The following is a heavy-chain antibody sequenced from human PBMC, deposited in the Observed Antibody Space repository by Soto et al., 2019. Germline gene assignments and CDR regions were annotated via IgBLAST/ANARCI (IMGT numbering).Heavy chain of an antibody. CDR2: ISGSGGST. D-gene: IGHD3-3*01. CDR1: GFTFSSYA. V-gene: IGHV3-23*01. CDR3: AKDPLPATDYDFWSGSAFDI. J-gene: IGHJ3*02. Sequence: GGSLRLSCAASGFTFSSYAMSWVRQAPGKGLEWVSAISGSGGSTYYADSVKGRFTISRDNSKNTLYLQMNSLRAEDTAVYYCAKDPLPATDYDFWSGSAFDIWGQGTMVTVSS.